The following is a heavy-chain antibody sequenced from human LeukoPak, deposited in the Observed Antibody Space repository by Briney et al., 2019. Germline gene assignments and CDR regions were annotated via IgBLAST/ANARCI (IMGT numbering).Heavy chain of an antibody. Sequence: GGSLRLSCAASGFSFSSFGMSWVRQAPGKGLEWVSYISSSGSTIYYADSVKGRFTISRDNAKNSLYLQMNSLRAEDTTVYYCAELGITMIGGVWGKGTTVTISS. J-gene: IGHJ6*04. V-gene: IGHV3-48*04. CDR2: ISSSGSTI. D-gene: IGHD3-10*02. CDR1: GFSFSSFG. CDR3: AELGITMIGGV.